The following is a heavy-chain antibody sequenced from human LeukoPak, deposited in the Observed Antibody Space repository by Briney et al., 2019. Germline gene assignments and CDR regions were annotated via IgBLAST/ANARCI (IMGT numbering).Heavy chain of an antibody. CDR2: IYYSGST. D-gene: IGHD4-23*01. CDR3: ARSLRWLSFDY. CDR1: GGSISSYY. Sequence: SETLSLTCTVSGGSISSYYWSWIRQPPGKGLEWIGYIYYSGSTNYNPSLKSRVTISVDTSKNQFSLKLSSVTAADTAVYYCARSLRWLSFDYWGQGTLVTVSS. V-gene: IGHV4-59*01. J-gene: IGHJ4*02.